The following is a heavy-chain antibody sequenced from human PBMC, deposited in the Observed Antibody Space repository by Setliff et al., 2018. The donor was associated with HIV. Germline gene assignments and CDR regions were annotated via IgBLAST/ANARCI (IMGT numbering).Heavy chain of an antibody. CDR3: ACGPWSYFGYYMDV. CDR2: IYYSGSI. V-gene: IGHV4-39*01. Sequence: PSETLSLTCTVSGGSISSSTNYWGWIRQPPGKGLEWIGSIYYSGSIYYNPSLKSRVTISEDTSKKQFSLKLSSVTAADTAVYYCACGPWSYFGYYMDVWVKGATATV. CDR1: GGSISSSTNY. D-gene: IGHD1-26*01. J-gene: IGHJ6*03.